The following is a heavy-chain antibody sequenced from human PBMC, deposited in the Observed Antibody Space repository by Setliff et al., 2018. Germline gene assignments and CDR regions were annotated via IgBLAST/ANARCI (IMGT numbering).Heavy chain of an antibody. Sequence: GGSLRLSCAASGFTFSTYSMSWARQAPGKGLEWVSAISGDSVSIYYADSVRGRFTISRDNSKNTLYLQMNNLRDEDTAVHYCVRSAVYCASDCYPRYFDSWGQGTLVNVSS. D-gene: IGHD2-21*01. CDR2: ISGDSVSI. CDR3: VRSAVYCASDCYPRYFDS. J-gene: IGHJ4*02. CDR1: GFTFSTYS. V-gene: IGHV3-23*01.